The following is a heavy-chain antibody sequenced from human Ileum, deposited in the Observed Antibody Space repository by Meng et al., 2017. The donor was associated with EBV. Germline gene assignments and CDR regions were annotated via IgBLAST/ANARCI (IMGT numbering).Heavy chain of an antibody. Sequence: QVQLQASGLGLVKPPGTLSLTCAVSGESIISNYWWSWVRQPPGKGLEWIGEIYYNTNTNYNPSLKGRVTMSVDTSQNQFSLTLSSVTAADTAVYFCARKFSVVGSTDGWFDPWGQGTLVTVFS. CDR3: ARKFSVVGSTDGWFDP. CDR2: IYYNTNT. D-gene: IGHD2-8*01. J-gene: IGHJ5*02. CDR1: GESIISNYW. V-gene: IGHV4-4*01.